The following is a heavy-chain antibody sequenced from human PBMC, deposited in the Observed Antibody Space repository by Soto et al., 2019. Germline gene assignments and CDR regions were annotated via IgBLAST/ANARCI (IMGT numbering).Heavy chain of an antibody. CDR1: GGSISSYY. CDR3: ARTSPPRGYSYGYGMDV. J-gene: IGHJ6*02. V-gene: IGHV4-59*01. CDR2: IYYSGST. Sequence: TSETLSLTCTVSGGSISSYYWSWIRQPPGKGLEWIGYIYYSGSTNYNPSLKSRVTISVDTSKNQFSLKLSSVTAADTAVYYCARTSPPRGYSYGYGMDVWGQGTTVTVSS. D-gene: IGHD5-18*01.